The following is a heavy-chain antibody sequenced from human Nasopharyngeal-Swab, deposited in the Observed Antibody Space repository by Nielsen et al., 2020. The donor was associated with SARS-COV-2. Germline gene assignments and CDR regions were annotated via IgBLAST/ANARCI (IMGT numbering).Heavy chain of an antibody. J-gene: IGHJ6*02. CDR1: GYTFTSYG. D-gene: IGHD1-26*01. V-gene: IGHV1-18*01. CDR3: ARVGATLFYYYVMDV. CDR2: ISAYNGNT. Sequence: ASVKVSCKASGYTFTSYGISWVRRAPGQGLEWMGWISAYNGNTNYAQKLQGRVTMTTDTSTSTAYMELRSLRSDDTAVYYCARVGATLFYYYVMDVWGQGTTVTVSS.